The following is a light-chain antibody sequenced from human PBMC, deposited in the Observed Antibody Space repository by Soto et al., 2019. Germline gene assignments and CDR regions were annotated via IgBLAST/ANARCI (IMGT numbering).Light chain of an antibody. CDR1: QSIKTW. CDR2: DAS. Sequence: DIQMTQSPSALSASVGDRVTITCRASQSIKTWLAWYQRKPGRAPNLLIYDASSLQSGVPSRFSGSGSGTDFTLTISSLXXXXFATYYCQQANSFPPTFGGGTKVDIK. V-gene: IGKV1-12*01. CDR3: QQANSFPPT. J-gene: IGKJ4*01.